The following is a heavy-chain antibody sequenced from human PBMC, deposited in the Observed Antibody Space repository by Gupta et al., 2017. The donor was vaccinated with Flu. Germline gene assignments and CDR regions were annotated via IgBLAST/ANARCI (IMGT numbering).Heavy chain of an antibody. V-gene: IGHV4-61*03. D-gene: IGHD3-3*02. CDR3: ATISVADAFDI. CDR2: TFYGGNS. J-gene: IGHJ3*02. Sequence: WIRQSPGKGLEWIGSTFYGGNSDYSPSLKNRVIISLDVSKSHVSLKLSSVTAADTAMYYCATISVADAFDIWGPGTMVNVSS.